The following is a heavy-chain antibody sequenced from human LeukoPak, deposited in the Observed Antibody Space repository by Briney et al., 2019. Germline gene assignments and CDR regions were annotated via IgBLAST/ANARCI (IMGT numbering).Heavy chain of an antibody. J-gene: IGHJ4*02. CDR2: ISYDGSNK. D-gene: IGHD6-6*01. CDR3: ARDRIAARPVSEVFDY. Sequence: PGGSLRLSWAASGFTFSSYAMHWVRQAPGKGLEWVAVISYDGSNKYYADSVKGRFTISRDNSKNTLYLQMNSLRAEDTAVYYCARDRIAARPVSEVFDYWGQGAPVTVSS. CDR1: GFTFSSYA. V-gene: IGHV3-30*04.